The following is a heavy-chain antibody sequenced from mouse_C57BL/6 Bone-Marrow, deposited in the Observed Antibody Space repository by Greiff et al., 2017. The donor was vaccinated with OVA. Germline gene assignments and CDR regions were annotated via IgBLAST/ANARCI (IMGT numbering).Heavy chain of an antibody. CDR2: IWSGGST. Sequence: VQLVESGPGLVQPSQSLSITCTVSGFSLTSYGVHWVRQSPGKGLEWLGVIWSGGSTDYNAAFISRLSISKDNSKSQVFFKMNSLQADDTAIYYCARTTIVTFPYYAMDYWGQGTSVTVSS. CDR1: GFSLTSYG. CDR3: ARTTIVTFPYYAMDY. D-gene: IGHD2-5*01. V-gene: IGHV2-2*01. J-gene: IGHJ4*01.